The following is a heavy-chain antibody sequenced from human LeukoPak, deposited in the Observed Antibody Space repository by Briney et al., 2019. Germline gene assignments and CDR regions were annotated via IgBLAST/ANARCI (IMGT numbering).Heavy chain of an antibody. CDR3: ARDWPGWDKGNYYYYMDV. Sequence: HPGGSLRLSCAASGFTFSSHRMSWVRPAPGKGLEWVANIKQDGREKYHVDSVKGRFTISRDNAKNSLYMRMSSLRAEDTAVYYCARDWPGWDKGNYYYYMDVWGKGTTVTVSS. V-gene: IGHV3-7*01. CDR1: GFTFSSHR. CDR2: IKQDGREK. J-gene: IGHJ6*03. D-gene: IGHD1-14*01.